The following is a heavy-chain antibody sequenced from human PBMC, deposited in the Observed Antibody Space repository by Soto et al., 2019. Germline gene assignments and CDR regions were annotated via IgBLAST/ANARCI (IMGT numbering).Heavy chain of an antibody. Sequence: AGGSLRLSCAASGFTFSSYGMHWVRQAPGKGLEWVAVISYDGSNKYYADSVKGRFTISRDNSKNTLYLQMNSLRAEDTAVYYCAKDLSAPYSSSWYFDYWGQGTLVTVSS. V-gene: IGHV3-30*18. J-gene: IGHJ4*02. CDR3: AKDLSAPYSSSWYFDY. CDR1: GFTFSSYG. CDR2: ISYDGSNK. D-gene: IGHD6-13*01.